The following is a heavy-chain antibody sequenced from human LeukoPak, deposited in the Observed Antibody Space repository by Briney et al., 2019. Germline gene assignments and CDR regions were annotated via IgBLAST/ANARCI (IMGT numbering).Heavy chain of an antibody. CDR1: GFTFSSYD. V-gene: IGHV3-23*01. CDR2: ISGSGDST. J-gene: IGHJ3*01. Sequence: GGSLRLSCAASGFTFSSYDMSWVRQAPGKGLEWVSGISGSGDSTYFADSVKGRFTISRDNSQNMLYLQMNSLRAEDTALYYCAKDLTAVGAGGFDLWGQGTMVTVSS. CDR3: AKDLTAVGAGGFDL. D-gene: IGHD5-18*01.